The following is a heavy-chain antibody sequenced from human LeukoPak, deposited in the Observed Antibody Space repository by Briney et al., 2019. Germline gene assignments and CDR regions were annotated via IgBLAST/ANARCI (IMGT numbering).Heavy chain of an antibody. CDR1: GFTFSSYE. CDR3: ARDYYDSSGYYPWSY. J-gene: IGHJ4*02. Sequence: GGSLRLSCAASGFTFSSYEMNWVRQAPGKGLEWVSYISSSGSTIYYADSVKGRFTISRDNSKNTLYLQMNSLRAEDTAVCYCARDYYDSSGYYPWSYWGQGTLVTVSS. CDR2: ISSSGSTI. D-gene: IGHD3-22*01. V-gene: IGHV3-48*03.